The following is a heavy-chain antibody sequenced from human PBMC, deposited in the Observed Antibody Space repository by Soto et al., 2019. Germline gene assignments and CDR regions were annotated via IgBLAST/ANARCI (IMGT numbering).Heavy chain of an antibody. V-gene: IGHV1-18*01. J-gene: IGHJ4*02. D-gene: IGHD6-13*01. Sequence: QVQLVQSGAEVKKPGASVKVSCKASGYTFTNYGISWVRQAPGQGLEWMGWINAYNGNTKSAQKLQGRVTLTTDTSKSTAYMELRSLRSDDTAVYSCARDAAAGLNDCWGQGTLVTVSS. CDR2: INAYNGNT. CDR3: ARDAAAGLNDC. CDR1: GYTFTNYG.